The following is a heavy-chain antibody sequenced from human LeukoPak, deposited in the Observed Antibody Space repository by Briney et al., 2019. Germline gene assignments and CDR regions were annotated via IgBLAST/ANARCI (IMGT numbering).Heavy chain of an antibody. Sequence: PGGSLRLSCAASGFTVSSNYMSWVRQAPGKGLEWVSVIYSGGSTYYADSVKGRFTISRDNSKSTLYLQMNSLRAEDTAVYYCARSLTYYYDSSGYYRDYWGQGTLVTVSS. CDR3: ARSLTYYYDSSGYYRDY. V-gene: IGHV3-66*01. D-gene: IGHD3-22*01. CDR2: IYSGGST. CDR1: GFTVSSNY. J-gene: IGHJ4*02.